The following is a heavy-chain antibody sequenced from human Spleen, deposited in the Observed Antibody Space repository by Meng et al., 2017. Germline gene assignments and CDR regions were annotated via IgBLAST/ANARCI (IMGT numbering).Heavy chain of an antibody. D-gene: IGHD2-21*02. J-gene: IGHJ3*02. CDR1: GGSIGTNNW. V-gene: IGHV4-4*02. CDR2: IYHSGST. Sequence: SETLSLTCAVSGGSIGTNNWWNWVRQPPGKRLEWIGEIYHSGSTNYNPSLKSRVSISVDKSKNLFSLNLRSVTAADTAVYYCARDGRFCGGDCSDAFDIWGQGTMVTVSS. CDR3: ARDGRFCGGDCSDAFDI.